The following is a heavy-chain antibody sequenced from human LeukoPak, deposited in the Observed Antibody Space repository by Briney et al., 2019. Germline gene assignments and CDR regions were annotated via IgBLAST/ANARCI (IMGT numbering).Heavy chain of an antibody. CDR2: IYHSGST. Sequence: SETLSLTCTVSGGSISSYYWSWIRQPPGKGLEWIGYIYHSGSTYYNPSLKSRVTISVDRSKNQFSLKLSSVTAADTAVYYCARDLGYYDFWSGPTTGYYMDVWGKGTTVTVSS. CDR1: GGSISSYY. D-gene: IGHD3-3*01. J-gene: IGHJ6*03. CDR3: ARDLGYYDFWSGPTTGYYMDV. V-gene: IGHV4-59*12.